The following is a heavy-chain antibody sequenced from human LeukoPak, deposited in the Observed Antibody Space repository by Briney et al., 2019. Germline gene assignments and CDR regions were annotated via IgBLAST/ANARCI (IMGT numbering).Heavy chain of an antibody. D-gene: IGHD3-16*01. Sequence: SETLSLTCTVSGGSISSYYWSWIRQPPGKGLEWIGYIYYSGSTNYNPSLKSRVTISVDTSKNQFSLKLSAVTAADTAVYYCARETSQKGAHYMDVWGKGTTVTISS. J-gene: IGHJ6*03. CDR2: IYYSGST. CDR3: ARETSQKGAHYMDV. V-gene: IGHV4-59*01. CDR1: GGSISSYY.